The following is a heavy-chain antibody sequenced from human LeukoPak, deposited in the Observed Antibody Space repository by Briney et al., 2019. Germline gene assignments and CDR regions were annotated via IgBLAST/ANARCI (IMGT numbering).Heavy chain of an antibody. D-gene: IGHD3-10*01. CDR2: INHSGSA. CDR1: DGSFSGYY. J-gene: IGHJ5*01. Sequence: SETLSLTCAVYDGSFSGYYCSWIRQPPGKGLEWIGEINHSGSANYNPSLKSRVTILLDTSKNQSSLTLSSVTAADKAVYYCARRPRGVIIKTWFDSWGQGTLVTVSS. CDR3: ARRPRGVIIKTWFDS. V-gene: IGHV4-34*01.